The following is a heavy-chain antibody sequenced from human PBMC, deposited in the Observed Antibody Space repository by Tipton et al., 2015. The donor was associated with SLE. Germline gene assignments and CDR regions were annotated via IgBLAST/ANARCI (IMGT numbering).Heavy chain of an antibody. V-gene: IGHV4-34*01. J-gene: IGHJ4*02. D-gene: IGHD2-2*01. CDR1: GFTFSDYY. CDR3: ARGSTRDY. CDR2: IYYSGST. Sequence: LRLSCAASGFTFSDYYMSWIRQAPGKGLEWVGYIYYSGSTYYNPSLKSRVTISVDTSKNQFSLKLSSVTAADTAVYYCARGSTRDYWGQGTLVTVSS.